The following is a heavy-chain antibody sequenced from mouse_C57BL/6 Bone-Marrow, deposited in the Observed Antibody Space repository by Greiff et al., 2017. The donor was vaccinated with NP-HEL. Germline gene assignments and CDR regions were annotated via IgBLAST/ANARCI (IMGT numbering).Heavy chain of an antibody. CDR1: GYAFSSYW. CDR3: ARSGGYYFPMDY. V-gene: IGHV1-80*01. Sequence: VQLVESGAELVKPGASVKISCKASGYAFSSYWMNWVKQRPGKGLEWIGQIYPGDGDTNYNGKFKGKATLTADKSSSTAYMQLSSLTSEDSAVYFCARSGGYYFPMDYWGQGTSVTVSS. D-gene: IGHD2-2*01. CDR2: IYPGDGDT. J-gene: IGHJ4*01.